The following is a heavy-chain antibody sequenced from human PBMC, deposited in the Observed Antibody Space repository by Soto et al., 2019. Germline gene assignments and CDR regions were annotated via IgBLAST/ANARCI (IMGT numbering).Heavy chain of an antibody. Sequence: QVQLVQSGAEVQKPGSSVKVYCNASGFTFRSYAISWVRQAPGQVLEWMGGIIPIFGTANYAQKFQGRVTITADESTSTAYMERSSLRAEDTAVYYWARGWIVGATEYYFDYWGQGTLVTVSS. CDR2: IIPIFGTA. J-gene: IGHJ4*02. CDR1: GFTFRSYA. D-gene: IGHD1-26*01. V-gene: IGHV1-69*01. CDR3: ARGWIVGATEYYFDY.